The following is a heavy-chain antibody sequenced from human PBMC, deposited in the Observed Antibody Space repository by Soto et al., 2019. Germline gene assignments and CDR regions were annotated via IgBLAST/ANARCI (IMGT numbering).Heavy chain of an antibody. CDR1: GFTFSSYS. CDR2: ISSSSYI. CDR3: ARAEVLRYYYDSSGSPPDY. D-gene: IGHD3-22*01. J-gene: IGHJ4*02. V-gene: IGHV3-21*01. Sequence: LRLSCAASGFTFSSYSMNWVRQAPGKGLEWVSSISSSSYIYYADSVKGRFTISRDNAKNSLYLQMNSLRAEDTAVYYCARAEVLRYYYDSSGSPPDYWGQGTLVTVSS.